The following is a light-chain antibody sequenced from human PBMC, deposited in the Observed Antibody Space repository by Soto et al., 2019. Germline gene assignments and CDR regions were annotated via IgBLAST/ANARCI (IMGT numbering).Light chain of an antibody. V-gene: IGLV2-14*01. CDR3: SSYSISTAYL. CDR2: EVS. CDR1: SSDVGRFNF. J-gene: IGLJ1*01. Sequence: QSVLTQPASVSGSPGQSITISCTGTSSDVGRFNFVSWFQQHPGKAPKLLVFEVSNRPSGVSYRFSGSKSGNTASLTISGLQAEDEADYFCSSYSISTAYLFGTGTKVTVL.